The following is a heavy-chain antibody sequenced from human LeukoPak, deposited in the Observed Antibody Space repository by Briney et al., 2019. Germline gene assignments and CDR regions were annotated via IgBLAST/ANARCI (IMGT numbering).Heavy chain of an antibody. CDR1: GGSMSPYH. D-gene: IGHD6-19*01. Sequence: ETLSLTCTVSGGSMSPYHWGWIRQPPGKGLEWTGYIYYSGSTNYNPSLKSRVTISVDTSKNQFSLKLSSVTAADTAIYYCARAVSGRFDYWGQGTLVTVSS. V-gene: IGHV4-59*12. CDR2: IYYSGST. J-gene: IGHJ4*02. CDR3: ARAVSGRFDY.